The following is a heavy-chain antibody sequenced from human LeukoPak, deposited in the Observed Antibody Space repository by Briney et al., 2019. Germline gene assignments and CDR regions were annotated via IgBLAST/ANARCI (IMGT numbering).Heavy chain of an antibody. J-gene: IGHJ4*02. CDR3: ARATTGTNY. V-gene: IGHV3-9*01. Sequence: PGGSLRLSCAASGFTFDDYAMHWVRQAPGKGLEWVSGISWNSGSIGYADSVKGRFTISRDNAKNSLYLQMNSLRAEDTAVYYCARATTGTNYWGQGTLVTVSS. CDR1: GFTFDDYA. CDR2: ISWNSGSI. D-gene: IGHD1-1*01.